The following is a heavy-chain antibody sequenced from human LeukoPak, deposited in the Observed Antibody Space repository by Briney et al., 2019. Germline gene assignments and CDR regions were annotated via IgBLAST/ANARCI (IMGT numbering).Heavy chain of an antibody. J-gene: IGHJ5*02. D-gene: IGHD3-3*01. CDR3: ARDPTIFGVAGTNWFDP. CDR1: GYTFTSYG. V-gene: IGHV1-18*01. Sequence: ASVKVSCKASGYTFTSYGISWVRQAPGQGLEWMGWISGYNGNTNYAQKFQGRVTMTTDTSTSTAYMELRSLSSDDTAVYYCARDPTIFGVAGTNWFDPWGQGTLVTVSS. CDR2: ISGYNGNT.